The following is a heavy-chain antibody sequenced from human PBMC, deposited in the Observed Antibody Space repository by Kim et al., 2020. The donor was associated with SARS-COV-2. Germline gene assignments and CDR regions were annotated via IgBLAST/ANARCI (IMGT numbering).Heavy chain of an antibody. D-gene: IGHD3-22*01. Sequence: ASVKVSCKASGYTFTSYGISWVRQAPGQGLEWMGWISAYNGNTNYAQKLQGRVTMTTDTSTSTAYMELRSLRSDDTAVYYCARGLDRDYYVSSGPIWYYYYYGMDVWGQGTTVTVSS. V-gene: IGHV1-18*04. CDR1: GYTFTSYG. CDR2: ISAYNGNT. CDR3: ARGLDRDYYVSSGPIWYYYYYGMDV. J-gene: IGHJ6*02.